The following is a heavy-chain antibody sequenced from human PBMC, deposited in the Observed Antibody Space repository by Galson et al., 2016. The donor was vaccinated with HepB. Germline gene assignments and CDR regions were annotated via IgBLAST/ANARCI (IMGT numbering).Heavy chain of an antibody. J-gene: IGHJ6*04. CDR2: ISDNGNNK. Sequence: SLRLSCAASGFTLSTYHMHWVRQAPGKGLEWVALISDNGNNKYYADSVKGRFSISKDNSKQTLYLQMNNLRVEDTAVFYCAREVFDPEYYYYGMDVWGKGTTVTVSS. CDR1: GFTLSTYH. CDR3: AREVFDPEYYYYGMDV. D-gene: IGHD3-9*01. V-gene: IGHV3-30-3*01.